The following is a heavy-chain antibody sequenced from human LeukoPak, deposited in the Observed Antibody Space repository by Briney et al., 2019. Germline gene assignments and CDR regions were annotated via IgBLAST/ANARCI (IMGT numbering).Heavy chain of an antibody. J-gene: IGHJ5*02. CDR3: ARVGGYYDILTGYSPNWFDP. D-gene: IGHD3-9*01. Sequence: PGGSLRLSWAASGFTFDDYGISWVRQAPGKGLGWVSGINWDGGSTGYADSVKGRFTISRDNAKNSLYLQMNSLRAEDTALYYCARVGGYYDILTGYSPNWFDPWGQGTLVTVSS. V-gene: IGHV3-20*04. CDR2: INWDGGST. CDR1: GFTFDDYG.